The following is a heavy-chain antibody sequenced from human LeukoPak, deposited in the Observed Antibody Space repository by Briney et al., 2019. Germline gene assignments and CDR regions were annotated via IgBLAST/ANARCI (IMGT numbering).Heavy chain of an antibody. CDR1: GGSISSYY. CDR3: ARPGYYSGGSCKPPFDY. J-gene: IGHJ4*02. CDR2: INHSGST. V-gene: IGHV4-34*01. D-gene: IGHD2-15*01. Sequence: SETLSLTCTVSGGSISSYYWSWIRQPPGKGLEWIGEINHSGSTNYNPSLKSRVTISVDTSKNQFSLKLSSVTAADTAVYYCARPGYYSGGSCKPPFDYWGQGTLVTVSS.